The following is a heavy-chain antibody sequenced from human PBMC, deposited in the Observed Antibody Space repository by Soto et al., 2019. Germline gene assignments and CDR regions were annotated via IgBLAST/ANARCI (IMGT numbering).Heavy chain of an antibody. V-gene: IGHV3-49*03. CDR3: SRALGSGSGTATFQH. CDR2: IRSNHYGGTT. D-gene: IGHD3-10*01. CDR1: GFTFGDYA. Sequence: EVHVVESGGGLVQPGRSLRLSCTASGFTFGDYAMSWFRQAPGKGLEWVGVIRSNHYGGTTEYAASVKGKFTVSRDHSPRIAYLQMNSLKPDHTAMYYCSRALGSGSGTATFQHWGQGTLVTVSS. J-gene: IGHJ1*01.